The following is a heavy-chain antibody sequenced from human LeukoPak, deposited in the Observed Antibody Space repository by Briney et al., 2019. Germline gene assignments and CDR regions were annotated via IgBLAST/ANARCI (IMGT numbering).Heavy chain of an antibody. J-gene: IGHJ4*02. V-gene: IGHV3-74*01. CDR1: GFTFSSYW. D-gene: IGHD3-3*01. Sequence: GGSLRLSCAASGFTFSSYWMSWVRQAPGKGLVWVSHFNIDGNITNYADSVEGRFTISTDNAKNTLYLEMNSLRAEDTAVYYCARAVYDFWSGPTYYFDYWGQGTLVTVSS. CDR3: ARAVYDFWSGPTYYFDY. CDR2: FNIDGNIT.